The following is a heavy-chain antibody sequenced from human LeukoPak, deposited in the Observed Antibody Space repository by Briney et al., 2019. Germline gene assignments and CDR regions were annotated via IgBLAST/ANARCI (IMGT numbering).Heavy chain of an antibody. J-gene: IGHJ4*02. CDR2: IHPSGST. Sequence: PSETLSLTCTVSGDSSSSGSYYWSCIRQPAGKGREWIGRIHPSGSTNYNPSLKSRVTISVDTSKNQFFLKLGSVTAADTAVYYCARAVVWLPFDYWGQGTLVTVSS. D-gene: IGHD2-15*01. CDR3: ARAVVWLPFDY. V-gene: IGHV4-61*02. CDR1: GDSSSSGSYY.